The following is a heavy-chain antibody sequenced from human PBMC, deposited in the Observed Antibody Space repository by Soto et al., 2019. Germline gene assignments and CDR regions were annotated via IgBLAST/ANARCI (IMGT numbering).Heavy chain of an antibody. V-gene: IGHV3-66*01. CDR3: ARDIWTGTTGIDY. Sequence: GGSLRLSCAASGFTVSSNYMSWVRQAPGKGLEWVSVIYSGGSTYYADSVKGRFNISRDNSKNTLYLQMTSLRAEDTAVYYCARDIWTGTTGIDYWGQGTLVTVSS. CDR1: GFTVSSNY. CDR2: IYSGGST. J-gene: IGHJ4*02. D-gene: IGHD1-7*01.